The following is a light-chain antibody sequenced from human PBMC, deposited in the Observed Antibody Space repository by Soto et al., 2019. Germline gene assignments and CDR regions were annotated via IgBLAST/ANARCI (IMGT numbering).Light chain of an antibody. V-gene: IGLV2-14*03. CDR1: SSDVGAYNF. CDR2: DVS. Sequence: QSALTQPASVSRTPGQSITISCTRTSSDVGAYNFVSWYQQHPGKVPKLMIFDVSSRPSGVSDRFSGSKSGNTASLTISGLQAEDEGDYYCSSYTSSSTHVFGSGTKLTVL. J-gene: IGLJ1*01. CDR3: SSYTSSSTHV.